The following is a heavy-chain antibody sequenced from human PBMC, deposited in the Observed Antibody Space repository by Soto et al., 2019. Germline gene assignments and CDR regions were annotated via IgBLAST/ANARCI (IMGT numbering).Heavy chain of an antibody. D-gene: IGHD1-20*01. V-gene: IGHV3-30-3*01. Sequence: GGSLRLSCAASGFSFSISPMHWVRQAPGKGPEWVALISYDGTNKFYADSVKGRFTISTDQSRNTVYLQMDSLRADDTAIYYCAKAKNDYNWDNRPPFDYWGQGTLVTVSS. J-gene: IGHJ4*02. CDR1: GFSFSISP. CDR2: ISYDGTNK. CDR3: AKAKNDYNWDNRPPFDY.